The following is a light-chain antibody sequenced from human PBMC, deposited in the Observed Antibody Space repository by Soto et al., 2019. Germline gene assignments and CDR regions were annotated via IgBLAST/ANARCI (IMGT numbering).Light chain of an antibody. J-gene: IGKJ2*01. Sequence: EIVMTQSPATLSVSPGEGASLSCRASQTISSNLAWYQQKPGQAPRLLIHGASTRATGVPARFSGSGSGTEVTLTITSLQSEDFAVYYCQQYHNWPPQYTFGQGTQLQI. CDR1: QTISSN. V-gene: IGKV3-15*01. CDR3: QQYHNWPPQYT. CDR2: GAS.